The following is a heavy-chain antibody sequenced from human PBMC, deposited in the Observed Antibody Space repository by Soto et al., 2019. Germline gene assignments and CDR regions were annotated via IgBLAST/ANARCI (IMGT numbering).Heavy chain of an antibody. CDR3: ARSLAAAGTRYYYYGMDV. CDR2: INSDGSST. J-gene: IGHJ6*02. V-gene: IGHV3-74*01. D-gene: IGHD6-13*01. Sequence: GGSLGLGWGASGFTVSSYWMHWVRQAPGKGLVWVSRINSDGSSTSYADSVKGRFTISRDNAKNTLYLQMNSLRAEDTAVYYCARSLAAAGTRYYYYGMDVCGQGTTVTFSS. CDR1: GFTVSSYW.